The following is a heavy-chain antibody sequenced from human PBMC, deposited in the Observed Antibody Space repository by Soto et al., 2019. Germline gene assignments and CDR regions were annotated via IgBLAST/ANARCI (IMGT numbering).Heavy chain of an antibody. CDR2: IIPIFGTA. D-gene: IGHD3-22*01. CDR3: TTDSYSTMIIVRFDY. J-gene: IGHJ4*01. Sequence: GASVKVSCKASGGTFSSYAISWVRQAPGQGLEWMGGIIPIFGTANYAQKFQGRVTITADESTSTAYMELNSLKIEDTAVYYCTTDSYSTMIIVRFDYWGHGTLVTVSS. CDR1: GGTFSSYA. V-gene: IGHV1-69*13.